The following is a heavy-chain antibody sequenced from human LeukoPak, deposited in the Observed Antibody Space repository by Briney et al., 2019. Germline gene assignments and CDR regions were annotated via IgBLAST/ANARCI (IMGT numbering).Heavy chain of an antibody. D-gene: IGHD2-21*02. J-gene: IGHJ4*02. Sequence: SVKVSCKTSGFTFSNSAIQWVRQARGQPLEWIGWVIIGSGRTHYAQRLHDRLLITRDMATNVATLEVSSLTSEDTAVYYCAAELYGGIFGHCCSFAYWGQGTLVTVSS. V-gene: IGHV1-58*02. CDR1: GFTFSNSA. CDR3: AAELYGGIFGHCCSFAY. CDR2: VIIGSGRT.